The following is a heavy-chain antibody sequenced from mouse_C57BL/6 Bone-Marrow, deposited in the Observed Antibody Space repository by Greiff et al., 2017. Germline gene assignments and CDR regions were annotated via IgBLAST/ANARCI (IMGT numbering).Heavy chain of an antibody. J-gene: IGHJ3*01. V-gene: IGHV10-1*01. Sequence: EVQGVESGGGLVQPKGSLKLSCAASGFSFNTYAMNWVRQAPGKGLEWVARIRSKSNNYATYYADSVKDRFTISRDDSESMLYLQMSNLKTEDTAMYYCVRGYYGSSPSWFAYGGQGTLVTVSA. CDR3: VRGYYGSSPSWFAY. CDR1: GFSFNTYA. D-gene: IGHD1-1*01. CDR2: IRSKSNNYAT.